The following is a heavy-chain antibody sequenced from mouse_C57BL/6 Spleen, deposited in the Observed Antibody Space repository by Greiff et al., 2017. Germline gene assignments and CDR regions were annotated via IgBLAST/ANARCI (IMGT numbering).Heavy chain of an antibody. V-gene: IGHV1-72*01. D-gene: IGHD3-3*01. J-gene: IGHJ2*01. CDR3: ARGDSFFGC. CDR1: GYTFTSYW. CDR2: IGTNSGGT. Sequence: QVQLQQPGAELVKPGASVKLSCKASGYTFTSYWMRWVKQRPGRGLEWIGRIGTNSGGTKYNEKFKSKVTLTVDKPSSTAYMQLSSLTSEDSAVYYCARGDSFFGCWGKGTTLTVSS.